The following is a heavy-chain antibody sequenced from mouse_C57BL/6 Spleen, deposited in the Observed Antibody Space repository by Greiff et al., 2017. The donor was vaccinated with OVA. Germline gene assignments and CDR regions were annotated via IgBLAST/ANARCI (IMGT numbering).Heavy chain of an antibody. CDR3: TGSMMVPFAY. Sequence: VQLQQSGAELVRPGASVTLSCKASGYTFTDYEMHWVKPTPVHGLEWIGAIDPETGGTAYNQKFKGKAIPTADKSSSTAYMELRSLTSEDSAVYYCTGSMMVPFAYWGQGTLVTVSA. J-gene: IGHJ3*01. CDR2: IDPETGGT. V-gene: IGHV1-15*01. CDR1: GYTFTDYE. D-gene: IGHD2-3*01.